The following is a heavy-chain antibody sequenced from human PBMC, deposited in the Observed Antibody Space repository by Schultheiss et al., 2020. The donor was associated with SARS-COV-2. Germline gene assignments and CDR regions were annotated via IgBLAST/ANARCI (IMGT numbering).Heavy chain of an antibody. CDR1: GYTLTELS. CDR3: ATRSTVVTPGAFDYWYLDL. J-gene: IGHJ2*01. CDR2: INPNSGGT. V-gene: IGHV1-2*02. Sequence: ASVKVSCKVSGYTLTELSMHWVRQAPGKGLEWMGWINPNSGGTNYAQKFQGRVTMTRDTSISTAYMELSSLRSEDTAVYYCATRSTVVTPGAFDYWYLDLWGRGTLVTVSS. D-gene: IGHD4-23*01.